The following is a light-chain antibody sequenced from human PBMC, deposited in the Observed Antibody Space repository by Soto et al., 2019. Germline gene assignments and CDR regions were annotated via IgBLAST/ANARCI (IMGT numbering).Light chain of an antibody. Sequence: QSVLTQPASVSGSPGQSITISCTGTSSDIGSNYYVSWFQQRPSKAPTLIIYEVSNRPSGVSTHFSGSKSGNTASLTISGLLPEDEAEYYCSSYTTTARLFGGGTKVTVL. CDR1: SSDIGSNYY. CDR2: EVS. CDR3: SSYTTTARL. J-gene: IGLJ3*02. V-gene: IGLV2-14*01.